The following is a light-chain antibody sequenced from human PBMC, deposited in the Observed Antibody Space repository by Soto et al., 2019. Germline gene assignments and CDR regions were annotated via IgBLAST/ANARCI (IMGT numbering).Light chain of an antibody. J-gene: IGLJ1*01. CDR2: EVS. CDR1: SSDVGGYNY. CDR3: SSYAGSNNFDV. V-gene: IGLV2-8*01. Sequence: QSVLAQPPSASGSPGQSVTISCTGTSSDVGGYNYVSWYQQHPGKAPKLVIYEVSKRPSGVPDRFSGSKSGNTASLTVSGLQAEDEADYYCSSYAGSNNFDVFGTGTKGTVL.